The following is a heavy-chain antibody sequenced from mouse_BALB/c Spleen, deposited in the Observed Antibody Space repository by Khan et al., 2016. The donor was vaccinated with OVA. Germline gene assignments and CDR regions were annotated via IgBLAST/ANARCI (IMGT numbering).Heavy chain of an antibody. CDR2: INYSGNT. J-gene: IGHJ3*01. Sequence: EVQLQESGPGLVKPSQSLSLTCTVTGYSITSEYAWNWIRQFPGNKLEWMGYINYSGNTRCNPSLKSRTSITRDTSKNQFFLQLNSVTTEDKATYYCARKDYYDYDPFPYWGQGTLVTVSA. CDR3: ARKDYYDYDPFPY. D-gene: IGHD2-4*01. V-gene: IGHV3-2*02. CDR1: GYSITSEYA.